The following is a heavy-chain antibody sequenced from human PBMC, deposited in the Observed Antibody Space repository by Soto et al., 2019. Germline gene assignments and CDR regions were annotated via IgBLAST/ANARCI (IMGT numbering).Heavy chain of an antibody. J-gene: IGHJ4*02. Sequence: EVQLVESGGGLVQPGGSLRLSCAASGFTVSSNYMSWVRHAPGKGLEWVSVIYSGGSTYYADSVKGRFTISRDNSKYTLYRQLNSLRAEAKDVYYCARDHGGVACGYWGQGTLVTVS. D-gene: IGHD3-16*01. CDR1: GFTVSSNY. CDR2: IYSGGST. CDR3: ARDHGGVACGY. V-gene: IGHV3-66*01.